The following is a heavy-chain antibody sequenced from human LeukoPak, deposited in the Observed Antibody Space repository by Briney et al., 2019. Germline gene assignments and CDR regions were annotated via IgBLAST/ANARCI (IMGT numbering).Heavy chain of an antibody. CDR3: AKDTLLRYFDGPYFDY. CDR1: GFTFDDYA. Sequence: PGGSLRLSCAASGFTFDDYAMHWVRHAPGKGLEWVSGISWNSGSIGYADSVKGRFTISRDNAKNSPYLQMNSLRAEDTALYYCAKDTLLRYFDGPYFDYWGQGTLVTVSS. V-gene: IGHV3-9*01. J-gene: IGHJ4*02. CDR2: ISWNSGSI. D-gene: IGHD3-9*01.